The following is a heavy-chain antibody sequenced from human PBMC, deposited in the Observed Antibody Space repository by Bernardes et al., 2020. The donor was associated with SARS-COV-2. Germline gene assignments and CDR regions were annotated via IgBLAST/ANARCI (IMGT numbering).Heavy chain of an antibody. D-gene: IGHD3-9*01. CDR3: ARIDDVTGRDY. CDR1: GFDFRDYW. V-gene: IGHV3-7*01. Sequence: GGSLRLSCEGSGFDFRDYWMSWVRQAPGKGLEWVANIKDDGSESYYVDSVKGRFTTFRDNDKKTVYLQMDSLRAEDTAVYYCARIDDVTGRDYWGQGTLVTVSS. CDR2: IKDDGSES. J-gene: IGHJ4*02.